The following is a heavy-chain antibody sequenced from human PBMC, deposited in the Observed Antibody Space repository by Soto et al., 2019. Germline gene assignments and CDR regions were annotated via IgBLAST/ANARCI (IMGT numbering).Heavy chain of an antibody. Sequence: PSETLSLTCAVYGGSLSGNYWTWIRQSPGKGLEWIGEISQSGRSNYSPSPNSRVTLSVDTSERQFSLRLSSVTAADTAVYYCARRPMPSPTNYRLDVWATGTTVTVSS. CDR1: GGSLSGNY. V-gene: IGHV4-34*01. J-gene: IGHJ6*04. CDR3: ARRPMPSPTNYRLDV. D-gene: IGHD1-7*01. CDR2: ISQSGRS.